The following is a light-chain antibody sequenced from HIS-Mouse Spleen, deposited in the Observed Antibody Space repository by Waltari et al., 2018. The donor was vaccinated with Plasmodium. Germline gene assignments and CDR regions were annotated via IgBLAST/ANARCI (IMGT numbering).Light chain of an antibody. CDR1: QSLLHSNGYNY. J-gene: IGKJ2*01. Sequence: DIVMTQSPLSLPVTPGEPASIFCRSSQSLLHSNGYNYLDWYLQKPGQSLQFLSYLGSNRASGVPDRFSGSGSGTDFTLKISRVEAEDVGVYYCMQALQTPPTFGQGTKLEIK. CDR3: MQALQTPPT. CDR2: LGS. V-gene: IGKV2-28*01.